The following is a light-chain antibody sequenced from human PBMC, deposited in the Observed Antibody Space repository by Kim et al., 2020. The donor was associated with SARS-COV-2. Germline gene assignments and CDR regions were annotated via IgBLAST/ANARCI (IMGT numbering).Light chain of an antibody. V-gene: IGLV3-19*01. CDR2: GKN. Sequence: VALGQTVMITCQGDSLRSYYATWYQQKSGQAPILVIYGKNNWPSGIPDRFSGSSSGNTASLTITGTPAGDEADYYCNSRDSNDNVVFGGGTQLTVL. CDR3: NSRDSNDNVV. J-gene: IGLJ2*01. CDR1: SLRSYY.